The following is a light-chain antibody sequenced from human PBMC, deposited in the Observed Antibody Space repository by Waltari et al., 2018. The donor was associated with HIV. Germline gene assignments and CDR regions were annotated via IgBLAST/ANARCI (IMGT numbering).Light chain of an antibody. CDR2: GNS. CDR3: HSHAGNWGV. J-gene: IGLJ3*02. Sequence: QSVLTQPPSVSGAPGQRVTIFCTGRSSNIGAGHAVHWYQLLPGNAPKVVIFGNSDRPAGVRARFSGCRSGTSASLAINELRAEDEADYYCHSHAGNWGVFGGGTKVTVL. V-gene: IGLV1-40*01. CDR1: SSNIGAGHA.